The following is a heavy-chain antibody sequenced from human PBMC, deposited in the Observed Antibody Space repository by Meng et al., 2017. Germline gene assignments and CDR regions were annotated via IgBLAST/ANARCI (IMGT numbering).Heavy chain of an antibody. J-gene: IGHJ2*01. Sequence: EGQVVESGGGLVQPGGSLRLSCAASGFTFSTYGMHWVRQVTGKGLEWVSAISIGGDTFYAGSVEGRFTISRENAKNSVYLQMNSLRDGDTAVYYCVRKIGGTTNFDLWGRGTLVTVSS. V-gene: IGHV3-13*01. CDR2: ISIGGDT. D-gene: IGHD1-7*01. CDR1: GFTFSTYG. CDR3: VRKIGGTTNFDL.